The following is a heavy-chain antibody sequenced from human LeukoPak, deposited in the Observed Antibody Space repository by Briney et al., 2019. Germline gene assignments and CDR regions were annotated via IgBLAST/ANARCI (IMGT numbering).Heavy chain of an antibody. CDR2: IKGDGSEK. CDR3: ASLQTDPTVVNGF. J-gene: IGHJ4*02. CDR1: GFTFSRYW. D-gene: IGHD4-11*01. Sequence: GGSLRLSCEVSGFTFSRYWMSWIRHVTGKGLECLSCIKGDGSEKYYVYSVRGRFTVSRDSAKNSLYLQMNSLRAEDTAVYYCASLQTDPTVVNGFWGQGTLVTVSS. V-gene: IGHV3-7*01.